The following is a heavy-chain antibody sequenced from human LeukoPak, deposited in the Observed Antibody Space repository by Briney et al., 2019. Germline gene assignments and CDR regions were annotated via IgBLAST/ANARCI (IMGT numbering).Heavy chain of an antibody. CDR1: GGSIRSYY. D-gene: IGHD3-22*01. CDR3: ARMVYDTSGYYPSFDY. V-gene: IGHV4-4*07. J-gene: IGHJ4*02. CDR2: IYTSGST. Sequence: SETLSLTCTVSGGSIRSYYWSWIRQPAGKGLEWIGRIYTSGSTNYNPSLKSRVAISVDKSNNQFSLRLSSVTAADTAVYYCARMVYDTSGYYPSFDYWGQGTVVTVSS.